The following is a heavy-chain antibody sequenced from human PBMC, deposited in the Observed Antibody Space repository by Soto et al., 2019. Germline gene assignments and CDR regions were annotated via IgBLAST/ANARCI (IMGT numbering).Heavy chain of an antibody. J-gene: IGHJ6*03. Sequence: SETLSLTCTVSGGSISSGGYYWSCIRQHPGKGLEWIGYIYYSGSTYYNPSLKSLVTISGETSNNRFSLKLSSVTAADTAVYYCARDRGYCTRGVCRYYCMDVWGRGTTVTVSS. CDR1: GGSISSGGYY. CDR3: ARDRGYCTRGVCRYYCMDV. CDR2: IYYSGST. D-gene: IGHD2-8*01. V-gene: IGHV4-31*01.